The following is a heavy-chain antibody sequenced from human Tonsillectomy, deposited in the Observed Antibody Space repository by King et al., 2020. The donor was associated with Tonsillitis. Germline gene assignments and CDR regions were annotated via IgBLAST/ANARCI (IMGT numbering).Heavy chain of an antibody. D-gene: IGHD6-19*01. V-gene: IGHV5-10-1*03. CDR2: IDPIDSYT. CDR1: GYSFTIYW. J-gene: IGHJ4*02. Sequence: VQLVESGAEVKKPGESLRISCKGSGYSFTIYWISGVRQMPGKGLEWVGRIDPIDSYTNYSPSFQGHVTISADKSISTAYLQWSSLKASDTAMYYCARHEGYSSGWYHYWGQGTLVTVSS. CDR3: ARHEGYSSGWYHY.